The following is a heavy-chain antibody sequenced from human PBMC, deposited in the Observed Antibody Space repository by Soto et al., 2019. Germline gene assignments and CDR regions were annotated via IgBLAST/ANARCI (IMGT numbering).Heavy chain of an antibody. V-gene: IGHV3-53*01. CDR2: IYSGGST. CDR3: AKAISDYYATFDF. J-gene: IGHJ4*02. D-gene: IGHD3-22*01. CDR1: GFTVSSNY. Sequence: HPGGSLRLSCAASGFTVSSNYMSWVRQAPGKGLEWGSVIYSGGSTYYADSVKGRFSISRDNSKNTLYLQMNSLRAEDTAVYYCAKAISDYYATFDFWGQGTLVTVYS.